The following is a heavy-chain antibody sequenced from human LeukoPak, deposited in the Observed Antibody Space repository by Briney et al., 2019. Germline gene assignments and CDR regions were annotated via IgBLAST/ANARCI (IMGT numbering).Heavy chain of an antibody. V-gene: IGHV1-18*01. D-gene: IGHD3-3*01. Sequence: ASVKVSCKASGYTFTSYGISWVRQAPGQGLEWMGWISAYNGNTNYAQKLQGRVTMTTDTSTSTAYMELRSLRSDDTAVYYCARGGAYYDFWSGYQRNRPIDYWGQGTLVTVSS. J-gene: IGHJ4*02. CDR3: ARGGAYYDFWSGYQRNRPIDY. CDR1: GYTFTSYG. CDR2: ISAYNGNT.